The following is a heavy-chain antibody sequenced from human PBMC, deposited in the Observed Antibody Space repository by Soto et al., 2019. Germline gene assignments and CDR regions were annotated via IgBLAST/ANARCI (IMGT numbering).Heavy chain of an antibody. CDR1: GYAFTSYD. CDR3: ARSHGLHTPYYYYYGMDV. D-gene: IGHD4-4*01. CDR2: MNPNSGNT. J-gene: IGHJ6*02. V-gene: IGHV1-8*01. Sequence: GASVKVSCKASGYAFTSYDINWVRQATGQGLEWMGWMNPNSGNTGYAQKLQGRVTMTTDTSTSTAYMELRSLRSDDTAVYYCARSHGLHTPYYYYYGMDVWGQGTTVTVSS.